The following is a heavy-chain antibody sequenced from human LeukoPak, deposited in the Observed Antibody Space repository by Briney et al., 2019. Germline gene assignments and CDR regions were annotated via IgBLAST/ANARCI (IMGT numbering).Heavy chain of an antibody. Sequence: GGSLRLSCAASGFTVSSNYMSWVRQAPGKGLEWVSVIYSGGSTVYADSVKGRFTISRDISKNTLYLQMNSLRAEDTAVYYCARAPPGGYDYRGQGTLVTVSS. CDR2: IYSGGST. D-gene: IGHD3-10*01. V-gene: IGHV3-53*01. CDR1: GFTVSSNY. J-gene: IGHJ4*02. CDR3: ARAPPGGYDY.